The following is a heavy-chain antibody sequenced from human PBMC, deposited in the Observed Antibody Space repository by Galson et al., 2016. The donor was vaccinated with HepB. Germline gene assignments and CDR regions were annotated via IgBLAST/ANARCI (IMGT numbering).Heavy chain of an antibody. Sequence: SLRLSCAVSGFTVSGNYLIWVRQAPGKGLEGVSVIYSDGKTFYADSVKGRFTISRDNSKNTLYLQMNSLRTEDTAVYWCARLNWNYIWELDYWGQGTLVTVSS. CDR2: IYSDGKT. V-gene: IGHV3-66*02. CDR3: ARLNWNYIWELDY. CDR1: GFTVSGNY. J-gene: IGHJ4*02. D-gene: IGHD1-7*01.